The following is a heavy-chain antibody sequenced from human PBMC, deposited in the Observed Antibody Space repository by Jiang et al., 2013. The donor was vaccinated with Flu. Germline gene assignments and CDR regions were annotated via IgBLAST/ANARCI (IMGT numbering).Heavy chain of an antibody. CDR2: INTNTGNP. Sequence: QSGSELKKPGASVKVSCKASGYTFTSYSMNWLRQAPGQGLEWMGWINTNTGNPTYAQGFTGRFVFSLDTSVSTAYLQISSLEAEDTAVYYCARDPQYSTSSDIDYWGQGTLVTVSS. CDR1: GYTFTSYS. CDR3: ARDPQYSTSSDIDY. V-gene: IGHV7-4-1*02. D-gene: IGHD6-6*01. J-gene: IGHJ4*02.